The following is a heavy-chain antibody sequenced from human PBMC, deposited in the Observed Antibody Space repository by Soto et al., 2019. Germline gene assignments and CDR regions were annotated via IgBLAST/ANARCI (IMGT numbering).Heavy chain of an antibody. D-gene: IGHD2-2*03. CDR3: ASGWMAAFDN. Sequence: WETLSLTCNVTGDSIKTHYWSWILQAPGNGLECIGYIYYSGSTLYNPSLKRRLTISADTAKNQFSLRLTSLTAADTAVYYCASGWMAAFDNWGQGTLVTVSS. CDR1: GDSIKTHY. CDR2: IYYSGST. V-gene: IGHV4-59*11. J-gene: IGHJ4*02.